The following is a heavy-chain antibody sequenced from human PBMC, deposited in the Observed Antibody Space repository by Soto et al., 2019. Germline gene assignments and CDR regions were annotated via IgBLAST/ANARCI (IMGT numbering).Heavy chain of an antibody. Sequence: ASVKVSCKASGYTFTGYYMHWVRQAPGQGLEWMGWTNPNSGGTNYAQKFQGRVTMTRDTSISTAYMELSRLRSDDTAVYYCAGGRYDFWSGYYLGVWGQGTTVTVSS. V-gene: IGHV1-2*02. J-gene: IGHJ6*02. CDR2: TNPNSGGT. CDR1: GYTFTGYY. D-gene: IGHD3-3*01. CDR3: AGGRYDFWSGYYLGV.